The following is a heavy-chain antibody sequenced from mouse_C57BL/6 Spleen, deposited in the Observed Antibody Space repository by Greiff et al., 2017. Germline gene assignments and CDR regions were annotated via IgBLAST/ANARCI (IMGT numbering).Heavy chain of an antibody. CDR1: GYTFTSYW. V-gene: IGHV1-55*01. CDR3: SVSQD. J-gene: IGHJ2*01. CDR2: IYPGSGST. Sequence: QVQLQQSGAELVKPGASVKLSCTASGYTFTSYWITWVKQRPGQGLEWIGHIYPGSGSTNYTEKFKSKATLTVDKSSSTPYMQLSSLTSEDTTVYYCSVSQDWGQGTTLTVSS.